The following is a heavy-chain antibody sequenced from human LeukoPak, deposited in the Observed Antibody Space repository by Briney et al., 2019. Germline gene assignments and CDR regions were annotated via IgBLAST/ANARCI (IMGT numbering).Heavy chain of an antibody. CDR3: ARGSGANWFDP. CDR1: GGSISSGGYS. J-gene: IGHJ5*02. CDR2: IYHSGST. V-gene: IGHV4-30-2*01. Sequence: PSETLSLTCAVSGGSISSGGYSWSWIRQPPGKGLEWIGYIYHSGSTYYNPSLKSRVTISVDRSKNQFSLKLSSVTAADTAVYYYARGSGANWFDPWGQGTLVTVSS. D-gene: IGHD2-15*01.